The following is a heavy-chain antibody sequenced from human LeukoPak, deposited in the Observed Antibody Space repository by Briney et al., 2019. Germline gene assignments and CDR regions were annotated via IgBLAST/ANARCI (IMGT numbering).Heavy chain of an antibody. CDR1: GYTFTNYG. D-gene: IGHD3-9*01. V-gene: IGHV1-18*04. J-gene: IGHJ4*02. Sequence: ASVMVSCKASGYTFTNYGISWVRQAPGQGLEWMSWISANNGEIRYAQNFQGRVTITADESTSTAYMELSSLRSEDTAVYYCAREDGILTGYRVYYFDYWGQGTLVTVSS. CDR3: AREDGILTGYRVYYFDY. CDR2: ISANNGEI.